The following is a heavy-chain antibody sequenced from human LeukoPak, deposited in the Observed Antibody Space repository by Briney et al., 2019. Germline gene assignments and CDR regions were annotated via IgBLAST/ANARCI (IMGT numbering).Heavy chain of an antibody. V-gene: IGHV4-4*07. CDR1: GGSISSYY. D-gene: IGHD2-15*01. Sequence: SETLSLTCTVSGGSISSYYWSWIRQPAGKGLEWIGRIYTSGSTNYNPSLKSRVTMSVDTSKNQFSLKLSSVTAADTAVYYCARGPSCSGGSCYYYYYYGMDVWGQGTTVTVSS. CDR2: IYTSGST. CDR3: ARGPSCSGGSCYYYYYYGMDV. J-gene: IGHJ6*02.